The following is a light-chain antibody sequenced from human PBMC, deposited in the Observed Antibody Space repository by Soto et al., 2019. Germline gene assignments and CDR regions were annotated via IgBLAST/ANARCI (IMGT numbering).Light chain of an antibody. V-gene: IGKV1-5*01. CDR2: AAS. J-gene: IGKJ1*01. CDR1: QTISSW. Sequence: DIQMTQSPSTLSGSVGDRVTITCRASQTISSWLAWYQQKPGKAPKLLIYAASTLQSGVPSRFSGSGSGTEFTLTISSLQPDDFATYYCQQYNSYPWTFGQGTTVDI. CDR3: QQYNSYPWT.